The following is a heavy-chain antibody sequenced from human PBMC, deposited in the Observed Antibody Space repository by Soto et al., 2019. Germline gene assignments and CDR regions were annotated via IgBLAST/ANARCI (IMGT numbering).Heavy chain of an antibody. CDR1: FTLFSYW. D-gene: IGHD2-15*01. J-gene: IGHJ5*02. V-gene: IGHV1-18*01. CDR3: ARDSVVAATNNWFDP. Sequence: GGSVKGSLQGFWFTLFSYWFSRVRQAPGQGLEWMGWISAYNGNTNYAQKLQGGVTMTTDTSTSTAYMELRSLRSDDTAVYYCARDSVVAATNNWFDPWGQGTLVTVSS. CDR2: ISAYNGNT.